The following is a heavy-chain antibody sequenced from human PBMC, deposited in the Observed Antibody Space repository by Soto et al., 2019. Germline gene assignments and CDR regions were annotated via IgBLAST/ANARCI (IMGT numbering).Heavy chain of an antibody. CDR2: IIPILGIA. J-gene: IGHJ4*02. CDR3: ARQDYIRPFDY. V-gene: IGHV1-69*02. CDR1: GCTFSSYT. Sequence: ASVKVSCKASGCTFSSYTISWVRQAPGQGLEWMGRIIPILGIANYAQKFQGRVTITADKSTSTAYMELSSLRSEDTAVYYCARQDYIRPFDYWGQGTLVTVSS. D-gene: IGHD2-2*02.